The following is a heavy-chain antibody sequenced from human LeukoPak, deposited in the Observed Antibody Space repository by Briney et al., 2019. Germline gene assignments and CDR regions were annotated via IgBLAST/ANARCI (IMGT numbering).Heavy chain of an antibody. D-gene: IGHD6-6*01. CDR2: INTNTGIP. J-gene: IGHJ3*02. CDR3: ARDLVSAGFDI. CDR1: GYTFSSHA. Sequence: ASVKVSCKAFGYTFSSHAMNWVRQAPGQGLELMGWINTNTGIPTYAQGFAGRSVFSLDTSVTTAYLQITSLKAEDTAVYYCARDLVSAGFDIWGQGTMVTVSS. V-gene: IGHV7-4-1*02.